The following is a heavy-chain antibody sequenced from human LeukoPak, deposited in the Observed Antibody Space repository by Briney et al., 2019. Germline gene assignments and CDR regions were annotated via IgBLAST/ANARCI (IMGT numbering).Heavy chain of an antibody. CDR1: GASFSGYY. D-gene: IGHD6-13*01. CDR2: INHSGST. Sequence: PSETLSLTCAVYGASFSGYYWSWIRQPPGKGLEWIGEINHSGSTNYNPSLKSRVTISVDASKNQFSLKLSSVTAADTAVYYCARRGIPWGQGTLVTVSS. CDR3: ARRGIP. V-gene: IGHV4-34*01. J-gene: IGHJ5*02.